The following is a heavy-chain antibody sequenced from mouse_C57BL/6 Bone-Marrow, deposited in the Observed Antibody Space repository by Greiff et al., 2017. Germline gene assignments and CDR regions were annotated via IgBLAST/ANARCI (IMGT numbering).Heavy chain of an antibody. CDR1: GFSLTSYG. V-gene: IGHV2-2*01. CDR2: IWSGGST. Sequence: VQLMESGPGLVQPSQSLSITCTVSGFSLTSYGVHWVRQSPGKGLEWLGVIWSGGSTDYNAAFISRLSISKDNSKSQVFFKMDSLQADDTARYYCAIYYDPYYYAMDYWGQGTSVTVSS. D-gene: IGHD2-4*01. CDR3: AIYYDPYYYAMDY. J-gene: IGHJ4*01.